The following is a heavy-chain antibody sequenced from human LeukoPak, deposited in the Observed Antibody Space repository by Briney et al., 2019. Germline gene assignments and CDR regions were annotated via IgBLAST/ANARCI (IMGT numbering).Heavy chain of an antibody. CDR1: GFTFSSYA. CDR3: AKGSTRPHYYYMDV. CDR2: ISYDGSNK. V-gene: IGHV3-30*04. D-gene: IGHD2-2*01. Sequence: QTGGSLRLSCAASGFTFSSYAMHWVRQAPGKGLEWVAVISYDGSNKYYADSVKGRFTISRDNSENTLYLQMNSLRAEDTAVYYCAKGSTRPHYYYMDVWGKGTTVTISS. J-gene: IGHJ6*03.